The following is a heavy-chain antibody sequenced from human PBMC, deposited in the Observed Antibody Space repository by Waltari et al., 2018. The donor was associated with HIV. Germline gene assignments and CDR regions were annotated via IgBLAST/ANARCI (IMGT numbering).Heavy chain of an antibody. D-gene: IGHD3-10*01. CDR3: AQEGSVIPGRVYFDY. Sequence: QITLKESGPTLVKPTQTLTLTCTFSGFSLSTSAVGVGWIRQPPGKALECLALIYWNDDKRYSPSLKSRLTITKDTSKNQVVLTMTNMDPVDTATYYCAQEGSVIPGRVYFDYWGQGTLVTVSS. J-gene: IGHJ4*02. V-gene: IGHV2-5*01. CDR1: GFSLSTSAVG. CDR2: IYWNDDK.